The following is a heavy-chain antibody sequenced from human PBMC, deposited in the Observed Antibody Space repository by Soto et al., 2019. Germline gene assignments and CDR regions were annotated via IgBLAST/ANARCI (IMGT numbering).Heavy chain of an antibody. CDR3: THSRCGGDCLQSYSSHYFYGVDV. CDR1: GFSLNTGGVG. V-gene: IGHV2-5*02. Sequence: QITLMESGPTLVKPTQTLTLTCTFSGFSLNTGGVGVGWIRQPPGKALEWLALIYWDDDKRYSPSLRSRLTITKDTSENQVVLTMTDMDPVDTATYYSTHSRCGGDCLQSYSSHYFYGVDVWGLGTTVTVSS. D-gene: IGHD2-21*02. J-gene: IGHJ6*02. CDR2: IYWDDDK.